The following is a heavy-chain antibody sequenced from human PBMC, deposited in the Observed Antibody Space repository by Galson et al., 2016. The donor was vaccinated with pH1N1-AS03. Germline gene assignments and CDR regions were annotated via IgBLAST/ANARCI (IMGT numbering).Heavy chain of an antibody. CDR3: AREAGDYAEYYFDY. CDR2: IYFNGNT. J-gene: IGHJ4*02. D-gene: IGHD4-17*01. CDR1: GGSVSSTNYY. Sequence: SETLSLTCTVSGGSVSSTNYYWSWIRQPAGKGLEWIGHIYFNGNTNYNPSLKSRVTISIDTSKNQLSLKLISVTAADTAVYYCAREAGDYAEYYFDYWGQGSLVTVSS. V-gene: IGHV4-61*10.